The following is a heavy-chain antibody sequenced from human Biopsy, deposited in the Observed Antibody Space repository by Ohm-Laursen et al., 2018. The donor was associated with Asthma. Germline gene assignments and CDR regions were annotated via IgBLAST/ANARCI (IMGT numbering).Heavy chain of an antibody. CDR2: ISAYNGNT. CDR1: GYTFTNYA. CDR3: ARWTTPINGFDP. J-gene: IGHJ5*02. V-gene: IGHV1-18*04. Sequence: GASVKVSCKASGYTFTNYAIRWVRQAPGQGLEWMGWISAYNGNTNYAQKFQGRLTLTTDTSTSTAHMELRSLRSDDTAVYYCARWTTPINGFDPWGQGTLVTVSS. D-gene: IGHD4-11*01.